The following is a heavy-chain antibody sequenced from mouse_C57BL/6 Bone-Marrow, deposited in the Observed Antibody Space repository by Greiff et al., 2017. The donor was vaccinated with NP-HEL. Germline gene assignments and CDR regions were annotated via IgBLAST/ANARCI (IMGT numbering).Heavy chain of an antibody. Sequence: EVQGVESGGDLVKPGGSLKLSCAASGFTFSSYGMSWVRQTPDKRLEWVATISSGGSYTYYPDSVKGRFTISRDNAKNTLYLQMSSLKSEDTAMYYCARHGLWLRYWYFDVWGTGTTVTVSS. CDR3: ARHGLWLRYWYFDV. D-gene: IGHD2-2*01. V-gene: IGHV5-6*01. CDR1: GFTFSSYG. CDR2: ISSGGSYT. J-gene: IGHJ1*03.